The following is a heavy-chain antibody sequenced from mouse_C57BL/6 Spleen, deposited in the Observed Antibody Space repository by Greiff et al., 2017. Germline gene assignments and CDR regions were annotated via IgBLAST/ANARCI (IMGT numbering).Heavy chain of an antibody. CDR2: IYPGDGDT. Sequence: VQLPQSGPELVKPGASVKISCKASGYAFSSSWMNWVKQRPGKGLEWIGRIYPGDGDTNYNGKFKGKATLTADKSSSTAYMQLSSLTSEDSAVYFCARAQLRGYYFDYWGQGTTLTVSS. J-gene: IGHJ2*01. V-gene: IGHV1-82*01. CDR1: GYAFSSSW. D-gene: IGHD3-2*02. CDR3: ARAQLRGYYFDY.